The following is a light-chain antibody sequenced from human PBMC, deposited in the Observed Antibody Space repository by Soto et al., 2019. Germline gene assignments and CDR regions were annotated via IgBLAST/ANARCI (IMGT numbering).Light chain of an antibody. CDR1: SSDVGGYDF. Sequence: QSALTQPRSVSGSPGQSVTVSCTGTSSDVGGYDFVSWYQQHPGKAPKLMIYDVSKRPSGVPDRFSGSKSGNTSSLTISGLQAEDEAVYFCCSYAATYVYVFGTWTKLTVL. J-gene: IGLJ1*01. CDR2: DVS. V-gene: IGLV2-11*01. CDR3: CSYAATYVYV.